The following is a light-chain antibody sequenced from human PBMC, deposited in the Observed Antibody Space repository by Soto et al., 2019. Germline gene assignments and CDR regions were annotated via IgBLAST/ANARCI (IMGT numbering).Light chain of an antibody. CDR1: SSDVGGYNY. J-gene: IGLJ2*01. CDR2: EVI. V-gene: IGLV2-8*01. Sequence: QSVLTQPLSASGSPGQSVTISCTGTSSDVGGYNYVSWYQQHPGKAPKLMIYEVIKRPSGVPDRFSGSKSGNTASLTVSGLQAEDEADYYCSSYAGSNNLVFGGGTKLTVL. CDR3: SSYAGSNNLV.